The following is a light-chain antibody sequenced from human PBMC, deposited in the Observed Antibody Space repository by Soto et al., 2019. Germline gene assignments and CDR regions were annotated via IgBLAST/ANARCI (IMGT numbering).Light chain of an antibody. CDR3: RQSVHTWT. V-gene: IGKV2-28*01. CDR2: AVS. CDR1: QSLLHSNGYHY. Sequence: EMVMTQSPLSLPVTPGEPASISCRSSQSLLHSNGYHYLDWFVQKPGQSPQLLIYAVSYRASGVPDRFSGSGSGTDFTLKISRVEAEDVGVYYCRQSVHTWTFGQGTKVEIK. J-gene: IGKJ1*01.